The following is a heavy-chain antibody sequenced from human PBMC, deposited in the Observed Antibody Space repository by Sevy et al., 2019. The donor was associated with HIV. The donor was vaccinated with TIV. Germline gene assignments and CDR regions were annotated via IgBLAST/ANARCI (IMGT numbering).Heavy chain of an antibody. CDR3: ARCQPDNYYHDGAVYYGLLFDL. J-gene: IGHJ5*02. CDR1: GFTFGDYW. V-gene: IGHV3-7*01. D-gene: IGHD3-9*01. Sequence: GGSLRLSCAASGFTFGDYWLTWVRQVPGKGLEWVANIKQGGSETYNADSVKGLFSISRDNAKNSLYLQMNSLRAEDTAVYYCARCQPDNYYHDGAVYYGLLFDLWGQRALVTVSS. CDR2: IKQGGSET.